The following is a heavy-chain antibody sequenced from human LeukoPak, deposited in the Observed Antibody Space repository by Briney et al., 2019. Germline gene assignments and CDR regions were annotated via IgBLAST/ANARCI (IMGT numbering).Heavy chain of an antibody. J-gene: IGHJ5*02. CDR3: ARGYSSSWYNWLDP. CDR2: INSDGSWT. Sequence: PGGSLRLSCAASGNYWMHWVRQAPGKGLVWVSHINSDGSWTSYADSVKGRFTISRDNAENTLYLQMNSLRAEDAAVYYCARGYSSSWYNWLDPWGQGTLVTVSS. V-gene: IGHV3-74*01. CDR1: GNYW. D-gene: IGHD6-13*01.